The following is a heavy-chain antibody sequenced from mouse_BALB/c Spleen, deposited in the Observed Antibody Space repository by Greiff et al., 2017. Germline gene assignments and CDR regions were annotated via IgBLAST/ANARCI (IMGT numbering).Heavy chain of an antibody. J-gene: IGHJ3*01. V-gene: IGHV1-4*01. Sequence: VKLMESGAELARPGASVKMSCKASGYTFTSYTMHWVKQRPGQGLEWIGYINPSSGYTNYNQKFKDKATLTADKSSSTAYMQLSSLTSEDSAVYYCARGDDYDGFAYWGQGTLVTVSA. D-gene: IGHD2-4*01. CDR1: GYTFTSYT. CDR2: INPSSGYT. CDR3: ARGDDYDGFAY.